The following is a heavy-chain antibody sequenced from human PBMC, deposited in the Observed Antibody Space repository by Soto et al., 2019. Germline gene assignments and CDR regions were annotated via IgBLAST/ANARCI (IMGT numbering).Heavy chain of an antibody. Sequence: QVQLVQSGAEVKKPGSSVKVSCKASGGTFSSYAISWVRQAPGQGLEWMGGIIPIFGTANYAQKFQGRVTITADNYTSTAYMELSSLRSEDTAGYYCARDIVVVVAATRYYYGMDVCGQGTTVTVSS. CDR2: IIPIFGTA. J-gene: IGHJ6*02. D-gene: IGHD2-15*01. V-gene: IGHV1-69*06. CDR1: GGTFSSYA. CDR3: ARDIVVVVAATRYYYGMDV.